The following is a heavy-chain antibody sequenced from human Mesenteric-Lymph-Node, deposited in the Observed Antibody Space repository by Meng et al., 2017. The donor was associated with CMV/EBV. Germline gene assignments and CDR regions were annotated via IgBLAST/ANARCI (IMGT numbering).Heavy chain of an antibody. CDR1: GFTFSDYY. V-gene: IGHV3-11*01. CDR2: ISSSGSTI. D-gene: IGHD4-11*01. J-gene: IGHJ6*02. Sequence: GESLKISCAASGFTFSDYYMSWIRQAPGKGLEWVSYISSSGSTIYYADSVKGRFTISRDNAKNSLYLQMNSLRAEDTAVYYCARGRNRYYYYGMDVWGQGTTVTVSS. CDR3: ARGRNRYYYYGMDV.